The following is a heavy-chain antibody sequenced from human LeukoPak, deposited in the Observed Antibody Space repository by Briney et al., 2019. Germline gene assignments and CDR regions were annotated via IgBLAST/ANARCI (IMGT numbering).Heavy chain of an antibody. CDR3: AREGGEDYYDSSGYRGWYFDL. V-gene: IGHV1-46*01. CDR1: GYTFTSYY. Sequence: ASVKVSCKASGYTFTSYYMHWVRQAPGQGLEWMGLINPSGGSTSYAQKFQGRVTMTRDTSTSTVYMELSSLRSEDTAVYYCAREGGEDYYDSSGYRGWYFDLWGRGTLVTVSS. CDR2: INPSGGST. D-gene: IGHD3-22*01. J-gene: IGHJ2*01.